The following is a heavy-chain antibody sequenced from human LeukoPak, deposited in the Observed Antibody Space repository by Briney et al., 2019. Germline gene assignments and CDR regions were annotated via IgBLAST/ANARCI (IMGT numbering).Heavy chain of an antibody. CDR1: GFTFSSYS. CDR2: ISSSSSTI. CDR3: AMTKWGATPYFDY. J-gene: IGHJ4*02. D-gene: IGHD1-26*01. V-gene: IGHV3-48*04. Sequence: GGSLRLSCAASGFTFSSYSMNWVRQAPGKGLEWVSYISSSSSTIYYADSVKGRFTISRDNAKNSLYLQMNSLRAEDTAVYYCAMTKWGATPYFDYWGQGTLVTVSS.